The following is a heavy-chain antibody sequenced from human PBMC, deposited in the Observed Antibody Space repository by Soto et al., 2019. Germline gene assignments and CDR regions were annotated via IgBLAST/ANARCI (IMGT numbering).Heavy chain of an antibody. Sequence: EVQLVESGGGLVKPGGSLRLSCAASGFTFSSYSMNWVRQAPGKGLEWVSAISGSGGSTYYADSVKGRFTISRDNSKNTLYLQMNSLRAEDTAVYYCAKAPRDYYYGMDVWGQGTTVTVSS. CDR1: GFTFSSYS. CDR3: AKAPRDYYYGMDV. J-gene: IGHJ6*02. V-gene: IGHV3-23*04. CDR2: ISGSGGST.